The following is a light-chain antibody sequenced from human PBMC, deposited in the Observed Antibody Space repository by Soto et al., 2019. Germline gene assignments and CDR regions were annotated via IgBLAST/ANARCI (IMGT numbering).Light chain of an antibody. Sequence: DIQMTQSPSSLSASVGDRVTITGRASQSISSYLNWYQQKPGKAPKLLIYAASSLQSGVPSRFSGSGSGTDFTLTISSLQPEDFATYYGQQSYSTPTFGQGTKVEIK. J-gene: IGKJ1*01. CDR1: QSISSY. V-gene: IGKV1-39*01. CDR3: QQSYSTPT. CDR2: AAS.